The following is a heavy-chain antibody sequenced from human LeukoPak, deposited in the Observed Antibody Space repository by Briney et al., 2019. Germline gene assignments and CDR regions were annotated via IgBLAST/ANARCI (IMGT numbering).Heavy chain of an antibody. CDR2: ISSSSSYI. D-gene: IGHD6-6*01. J-gene: IGHJ4*02. CDR3: ARDRGSSSRSDY. V-gene: IGHV3-21*01. Sequence: PGGSLRLSCAASGFTFSSYSMNWVRQAPGKGLEWVSSISSSSSYIYYADSVKGRFTISRDNAKNSLYLQMNSLRAEDTAVYYCARDRGSSSRSDYWGQGTLVTVSS. CDR1: GFTFSSYS.